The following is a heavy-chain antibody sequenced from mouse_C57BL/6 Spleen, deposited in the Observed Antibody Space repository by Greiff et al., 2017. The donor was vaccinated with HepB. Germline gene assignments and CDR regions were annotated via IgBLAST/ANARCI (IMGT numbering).Heavy chain of an antibody. V-gene: IGHV5-17*01. Sequence: EVHLVESGGGLVKPGGSLKLSCAASGFTFSDYGMHWVRQAPEKGLEWVAYISSGSSTIYYADTVKGRFTISRDNAKNTLFLHMTSLRSEDTAMYYCARGVAYWGQGTLVTVAA. CDR2: ISSGSSTI. CDR3: ARGVAY. CDR1: GFTFSDYG. J-gene: IGHJ3*01.